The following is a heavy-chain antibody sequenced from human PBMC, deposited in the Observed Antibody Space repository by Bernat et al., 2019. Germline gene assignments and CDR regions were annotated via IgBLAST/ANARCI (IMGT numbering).Heavy chain of an antibody. J-gene: IGHJ6*02. CDR2: IYHSGST. Sequence: QVQLQESGPGLVKPSGTLSLTCAVSDGSISSSNWWSWVRQPPGKGLEWIGEIYHSGSTNDNPSLKSRVTISVDKSKNQFSLKLSSVTAADTAVYYCARVGMSGYSYGYAFYYYYGMDVWGQGTTVTVSS. CDR3: ARVGMSGYSYGYAFYYYYGMDV. CDR1: DGSISSSNW. V-gene: IGHV4-4*02. D-gene: IGHD5-18*01.